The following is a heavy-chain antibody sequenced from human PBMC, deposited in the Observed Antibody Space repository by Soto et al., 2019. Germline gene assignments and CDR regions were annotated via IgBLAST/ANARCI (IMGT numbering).Heavy chain of an antibody. J-gene: IGHJ6*02. CDR3: ARWRWAAYNHYYGMDV. CDR1: GYSFTSYW. Sequence: GESLKISCKGSGYSFTSYWISWVRQMPGKGLEWMGRIDPSDSYTNYSPSFQGHVTISADKSISTAYPQWSSLKASDTAMYYCARWRWAAYNHYYGMDVWGQGTTVTVSS. CDR2: IDPSDSYT. D-gene: IGHD1-1*01. V-gene: IGHV5-10-1*01.